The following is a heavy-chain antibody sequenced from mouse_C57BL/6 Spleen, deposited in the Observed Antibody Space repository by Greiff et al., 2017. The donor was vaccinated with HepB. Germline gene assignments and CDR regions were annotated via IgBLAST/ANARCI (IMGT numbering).Heavy chain of an antibody. CDR2: INPNNGGT. V-gene: IGHV1-18*01. CDR3: ARGKDYGPYYAMDY. J-gene: IGHJ4*01. Sequence: EVQLQQSGPELVKPGASVKIPCKASGYTFTDYNMDWVKQSHGKSLEWIGDINPNNGGTIYNQKFKGKATLTVDKSSSTAYMELRSLTSEDTAVYYCARGKDYGPYYAMDYWGQGTSVTVSS. CDR1: GYTFTDYN. D-gene: IGHD1-1*01.